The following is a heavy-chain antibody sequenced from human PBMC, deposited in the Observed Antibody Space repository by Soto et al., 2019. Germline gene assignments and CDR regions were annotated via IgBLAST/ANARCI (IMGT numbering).Heavy chain of an antibody. CDR3: AAALHKYSGYERYYVDC. D-gene: IGHD5-12*01. V-gene: IGHV1-46*03. J-gene: IGHJ4*02. CDR2: INPSGGST. Sequence: QVQLVQSGAEVKKPGASVKVSCKASGYTFTSYYMHWVRQAPGQGLEWMGIINPSGGSTSYAQKFQGRVTVTSDTSTLTVYMELSSMRSEDTAVYYCAAALHKYSGYERYYVDCWGQGTLVTVTS. CDR1: GYTFTSYY.